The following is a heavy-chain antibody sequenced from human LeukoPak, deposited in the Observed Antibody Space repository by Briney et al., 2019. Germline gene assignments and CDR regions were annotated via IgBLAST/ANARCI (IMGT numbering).Heavy chain of an antibody. CDR3: AMMFWSALAFDI. CDR1: GFTVSSSY. D-gene: IGHD3-10*02. Sequence: GGSLSLSCAASGFTVSSSYMSLVRQAPGKGLEWVSVIYSGGNTYYADSVKGRFIISRDNSKNTLYLQMNSLRPEDTAMYYCAMMFWSALAFDIWGQGTMVTVSS. V-gene: IGHV3-66*02. CDR2: IYSGGNT. J-gene: IGHJ3*02.